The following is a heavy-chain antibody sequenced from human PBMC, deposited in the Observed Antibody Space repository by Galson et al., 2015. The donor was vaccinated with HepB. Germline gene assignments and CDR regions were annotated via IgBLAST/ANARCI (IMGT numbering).Heavy chain of an antibody. V-gene: IGHV4-34*01. D-gene: IGHD2-2*01. J-gene: IGHJ4*02. Sequence: SETLSLTCAVYGGSFSGYYWSWIRQPPGKGLEWIGEINHSGSTNYNPSLKSRVTISVDTSKNQFSLKLSSVTAADTAVYYCAIVVVPAAIPHWGQGTLVTVSS. CDR3: AIVVVPAAIPH. CDR2: INHSGST. CDR1: GGSFSGYY.